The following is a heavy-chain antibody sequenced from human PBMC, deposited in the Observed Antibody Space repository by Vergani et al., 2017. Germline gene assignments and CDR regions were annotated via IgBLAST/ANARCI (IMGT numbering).Heavy chain of an antibody. J-gene: IGHJ4*02. D-gene: IGHD1-26*01. CDR1: GGTFSSYA. V-gene: IGHV1-69*01. Sequence: QVQLVQSGAEVKKPGSSVKVSCKASGGTFSSYAISWVRQAPGQGLEWMGGIIPIFGTANYAQKFQGRVTITADESTSTAYMELSSLRSEDTAVYYCARDETFKSTHCSGGYSNWGQGTLVTVSS. CDR3: ARDETFKSTHCSGGYSN. CDR2: IIPIFGTA.